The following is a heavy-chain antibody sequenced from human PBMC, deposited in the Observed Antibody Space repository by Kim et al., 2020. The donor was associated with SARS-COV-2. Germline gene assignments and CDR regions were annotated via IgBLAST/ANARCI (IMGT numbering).Heavy chain of an antibody. CDR1: GFSFSSYA. Sequence: GGSLRLSCAVSGFSFSSYAMNWVRQAPGKGLEWVSTISPSGGTTYYAASVKGRFTISRDNSNNTVYLQMSSLSAEDTAVYYCAKAQGTSIWSVYFESWA. CDR3: AKAQGTSIWSVYFES. V-gene: IGHV3-23*01. D-gene: IGHD6-13*01. J-gene: IGHJ4*01. CDR2: ISPSGGTT.